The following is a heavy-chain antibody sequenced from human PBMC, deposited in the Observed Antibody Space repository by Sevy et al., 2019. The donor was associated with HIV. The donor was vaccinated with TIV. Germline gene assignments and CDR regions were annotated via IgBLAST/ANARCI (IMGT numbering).Heavy chain of an antibody. CDR3: ARHAGGMLGSGYDSNYYYYGMDV. CDR1: GGSISSSSYY. J-gene: IGHJ6*02. Sequence: SETLSLTCTVSGGSISSSSYYWGWIRQPPGKGLEWIGSIYYSGSTYYNPSLKSRVTISVDTSKNQFSLKLSSVTAADTAVYYCARHAGGMLGSGYDSNYYYYGMDVWGQGTTVTVSS. V-gene: IGHV4-39*01. D-gene: IGHD5-12*01. CDR2: IYYSGST.